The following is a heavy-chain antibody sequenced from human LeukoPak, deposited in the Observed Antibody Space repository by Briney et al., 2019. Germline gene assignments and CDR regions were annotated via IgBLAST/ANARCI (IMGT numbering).Heavy chain of an antibody. D-gene: IGHD6-19*01. Sequence: GGSLRLSCAASGFTVSTNFMSWVRQAPGKGLEWVSVIYAGGDTYYADSVKGRFTISRDNSKNTLYLQMNSLSAEDTAVYFCGRSGSGWFDFWGQGTLVTVSS. CDR3: GRSGSGWFDF. CDR1: GFTVSTNF. J-gene: IGHJ4*02. V-gene: IGHV3-53*01. CDR2: IYAGGDT.